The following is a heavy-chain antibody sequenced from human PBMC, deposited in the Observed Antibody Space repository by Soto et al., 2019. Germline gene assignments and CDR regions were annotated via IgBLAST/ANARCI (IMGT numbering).Heavy chain of an antibody. CDR3: AKAIAAAGIYVY. CDR1: GFTFSSYA. V-gene: IGHV3-23*01. J-gene: IGHJ4*02. D-gene: IGHD6-13*01. CDR2: ISGSGGST. Sequence: GGSLRLSCATSGFTFSSYALSWFPQAPGKGLEWVSAISGSGGSTYYADSVKGRFTISRDNSKNTLYLQMNSLRAEDTAVYYCAKAIAAAGIYVYWGQGTLVTVSS.